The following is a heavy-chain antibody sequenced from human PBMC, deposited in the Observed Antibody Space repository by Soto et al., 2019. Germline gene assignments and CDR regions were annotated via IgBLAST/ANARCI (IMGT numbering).Heavy chain of an antibody. CDR1: GGSFSGYY. J-gene: IGHJ6*02. CDR3: ARADRTLVTSYSLDV. D-gene: IGHD2-21*02. Sequence: SETLSLTCAVYGGSFSGYYWTWIRQPPGKGLEWIGEINHSGTINFNPSLKSRLTISLDTPKKHFSLKLSSVTDADTAAYYCARADRTLVTSYSLDVWGQGTTVTVSS. CDR2: INHSGTI. V-gene: IGHV4-34*01.